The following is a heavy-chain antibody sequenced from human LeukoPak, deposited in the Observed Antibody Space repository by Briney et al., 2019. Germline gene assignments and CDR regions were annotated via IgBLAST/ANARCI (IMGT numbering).Heavy chain of an antibody. CDR3: ARDSYSGSYSYFDY. CDR1: GGSFSGYY. Sequence: PSETLSLTCAVYGGSFSGYYWSWIRQPPGKGLEWIGEINHSGSTNYNPSLKSRVTMSVDTSKNQFSLKLSSVTAADTAVYYCARDSYSGSYSYFDYWGQGTLVTVSS. CDR2: INHSGST. V-gene: IGHV4-34*01. D-gene: IGHD1-26*01. J-gene: IGHJ4*02.